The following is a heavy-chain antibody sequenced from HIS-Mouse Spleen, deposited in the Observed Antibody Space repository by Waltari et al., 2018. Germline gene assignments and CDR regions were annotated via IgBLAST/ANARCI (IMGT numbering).Heavy chain of an antibody. D-gene: IGHD6-13*01. CDR1: GGSISSSSYS. Sequence: QLQLQESGPGLVKPSETLSLTCTVSGGSISSSSYSWGWIRQPQGKGIEWIGSIYYSVSTDYNPSLNSLFTISVDTAKNQFSLKLSSVTAADTAVYYCARESPYSSSWYDWYFDLWGRGTLVTVSS. CDR2: IYYSVST. V-gene: IGHV4-39*07. CDR3: ARESPYSSSWYDWYFDL. J-gene: IGHJ2*01.